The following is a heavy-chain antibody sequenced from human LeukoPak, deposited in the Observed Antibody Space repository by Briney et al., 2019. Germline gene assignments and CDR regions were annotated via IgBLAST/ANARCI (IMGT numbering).Heavy chain of an antibody. V-gene: IGHV3-30-3*01. CDR1: GFTFSSYA. J-gene: IGHJ3*02. CDR2: ITYDGSSR. CDR3: AGKTMRDVFSVAFDI. D-gene: IGHD3-22*01. Sequence: GRSLRLSCAASGFTFSSYAMHWVRQAPGKGLEWVSVITYDGSSRYYADSVKGRFTISRDNSNNTLYLQMNSLIADDTAVYYFAGKTMRDVFSVAFDIWGEGEMVTVSS.